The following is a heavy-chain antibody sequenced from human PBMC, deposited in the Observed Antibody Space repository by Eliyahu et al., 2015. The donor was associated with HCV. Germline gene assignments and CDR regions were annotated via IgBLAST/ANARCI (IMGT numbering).Heavy chain of an antibody. CDR2: INPNSGGT. Sequence: QVQLVQSGAEVKKPGASVKVSCKASGYTFTGXYMHWVRQGPGQGLEWMGWINPNSGGTNYAQKFQGRVTMTRDTSISTAYMELSRLRSDDTAVYYCARPYCTNGVCDLYGMDVWGQGTTVTVSS. V-gene: IGHV1-2*02. CDR1: GYTFTGXY. J-gene: IGHJ6*02. D-gene: IGHD2-8*01. CDR3: ARPYCTNGVCDLYGMDV.